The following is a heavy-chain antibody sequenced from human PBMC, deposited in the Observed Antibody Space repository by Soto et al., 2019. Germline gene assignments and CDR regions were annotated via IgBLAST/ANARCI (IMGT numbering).Heavy chain of an antibody. CDR2: ISYDASNR. CDR1: GFTFSDSA. V-gene: IGHV3-30-3*01. CDR3: TRGPLVGGHFDP. J-gene: IGHJ5*02. Sequence: QVQLVQSGGGVVQPGTSLRLSCEASGFTFSDSAMHWVRQVPAKGLEWMAVISYDASNRNYADSVRGRFTISRDNSKKTLYLETNSLRPEDTAVYYCTRGPLVGGHFDPWGQGVLVTISS. D-gene: IGHD6-6*01.